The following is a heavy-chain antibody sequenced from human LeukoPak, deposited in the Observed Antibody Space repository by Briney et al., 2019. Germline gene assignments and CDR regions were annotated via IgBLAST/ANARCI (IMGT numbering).Heavy chain of an antibody. J-gene: IGHJ5*02. Sequence: ASVKVSCKASGYTFTSYGISWVRQAPGQGLEWMGCISTYNGNTNYAPKIQGRVTMTTDTSTSTAYMELRSLRSADTAVYCCARDRKGYCSGGRCFQWFDPWGQGTLVTVSS. CDR2: ISTYNGNT. CDR3: ARDRKGYCSGGRCFQWFDP. V-gene: IGHV1-18*01. D-gene: IGHD2-15*01. CDR1: GYTFTSYG.